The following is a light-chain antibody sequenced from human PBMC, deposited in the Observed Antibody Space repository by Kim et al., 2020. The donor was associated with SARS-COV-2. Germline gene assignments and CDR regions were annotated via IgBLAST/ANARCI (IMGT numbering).Light chain of an antibody. Sequence: GQSITISCPGTSSDVGSYNLVSWYQQHPGKAPKLMIYEVSKRPSGVSNRFSGSKSGNTASLTISGLQAEDEADYYCCSCAGSSTVVFGGGTQLTVL. CDR3: CSCAGSSTVV. J-gene: IGLJ2*01. CDR2: EVS. V-gene: IGLV2-23*02. CDR1: SSDVGSYNL.